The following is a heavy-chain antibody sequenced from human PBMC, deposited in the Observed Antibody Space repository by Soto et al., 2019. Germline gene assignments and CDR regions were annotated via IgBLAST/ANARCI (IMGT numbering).Heavy chain of an antibody. CDR1: GFTFSSYE. D-gene: IGHD2-2*02. V-gene: IGHV3-48*03. CDR3: AREYTAWPLAYGLDV. Sequence: GGSLRLSCAGSGFTFSSYEMNWVRQAPGKGLEWVSYISRSGDVIYYADSVKGRFTISRDNAKNSVSLQMNSLRAEDTAVYYCAREYTAWPLAYGLDVWGQGTTVTVSS. CDR2: ISRSGDVI. J-gene: IGHJ6*02.